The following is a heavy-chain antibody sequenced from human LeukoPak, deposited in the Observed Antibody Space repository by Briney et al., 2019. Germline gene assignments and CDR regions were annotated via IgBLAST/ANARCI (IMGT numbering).Heavy chain of an antibody. D-gene: IGHD6-19*01. CDR2: INHSGST. V-gene: IGHV4-34*01. CDR1: GGSFSGYY. CDR3: ASLFSSGWEYYYMGV. J-gene: IGHJ6*03. Sequence: SETLSLTCAVYGGSFSGYYWSWIRQPPGKGLEWIGEINHSGSTNYNPSLKSRVTISVDTSKNQFSLKLSSITAADTAVYYCASLFSSGWEYYYMGVWGKGTPVTVSS.